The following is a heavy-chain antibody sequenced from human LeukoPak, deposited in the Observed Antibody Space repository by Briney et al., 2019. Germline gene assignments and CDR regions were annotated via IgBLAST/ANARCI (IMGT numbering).Heavy chain of an antibody. Sequence: PSETLSLTCTVSGGSISSYYWSWIRQPPGKGLEWIGYIYYSGSTNYNPSLKSRVTISVDKSKNQFSLKLSSVTAADTAVYYCARLLPQKWELPGNWFDPWGQGTLVTVSS. D-gene: IGHD1-26*01. CDR2: IYYSGST. J-gene: IGHJ5*02. CDR3: ARLLPQKWELPGNWFDP. V-gene: IGHV4-59*12. CDR1: GGSISSYY.